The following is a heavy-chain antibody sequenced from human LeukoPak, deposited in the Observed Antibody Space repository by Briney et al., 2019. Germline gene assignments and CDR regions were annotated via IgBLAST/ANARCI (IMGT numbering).Heavy chain of an antibody. CDR2: IKQDGSEK. V-gene: IGHV3-7*01. Sequence: GGSLRLSCAASGFTFSSYWMSWVRQAPGKGLEWVANIKQDGSEKYYVDSVKGRFTISRDNAKNSLYLQINSLRAEDTAVYYCARGGGWDIVVVVAEPFDYWGQGTLVTVSS. J-gene: IGHJ4*02. D-gene: IGHD2-15*01. CDR3: ARGGGWDIVVVVAEPFDY. CDR1: GFTFSSYW.